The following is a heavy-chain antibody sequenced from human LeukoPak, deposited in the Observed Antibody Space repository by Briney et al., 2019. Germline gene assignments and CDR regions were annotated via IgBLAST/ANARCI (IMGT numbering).Heavy chain of an antibody. J-gene: IGHJ5*02. CDR3: ARGRGGRRSVRYYWFDP. D-gene: IGHD3-9*01. CDR1: GGSFSGYY. CDR2: INHSGST. Sequence: TSETLSLTCAVYGGSFSGYYWSWIRQPPGKGLEWIGEINHSGSTNYNPSLKSRVTISVDTSKNQFSLKLSSVTAADTAVYYCARGRGGRRSVRYYWFDPWGQGTQVTVSS. V-gene: IGHV4-34*01.